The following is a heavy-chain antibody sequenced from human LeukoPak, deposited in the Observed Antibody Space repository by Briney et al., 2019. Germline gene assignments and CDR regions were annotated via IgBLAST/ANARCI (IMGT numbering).Heavy chain of an antibody. D-gene: IGHD3-22*01. V-gene: IGHV3-7*01. Sequence: GGSLRLSCAASGFTFSSYGMHWVRQAPGKGLEWVANIKQDGSEKYYVDSVKGRFTISRDNAKNSLYLQMNSLRAEDTAVYYCASLYSSGYCDHWGQGALVTVSS. CDR3: ASLYSSGYCDH. J-gene: IGHJ4*02. CDR1: GFTFSSYG. CDR2: IKQDGSEK.